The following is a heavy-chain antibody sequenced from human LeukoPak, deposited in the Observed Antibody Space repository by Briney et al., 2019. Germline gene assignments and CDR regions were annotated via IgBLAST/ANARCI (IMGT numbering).Heavy chain of an antibody. D-gene: IGHD2/OR15-2a*01. CDR3: ALRRLTSAQIIEDNWFDP. CDR2: IYYSGST. V-gene: IGHV4-59*01. J-gene: IGHJ5*02. Sequence: SETPSLTCTVSGGSISSYYWSWIRQPPGKGLEWIGYIYYSGSTNYNPSLKSRVTISVDTSKNQFSLRLTSVTAADTAVYYCALRRLTSAQIIEDNWFDPWGQGTLVTVSS. CDR1: GGSISSYY.